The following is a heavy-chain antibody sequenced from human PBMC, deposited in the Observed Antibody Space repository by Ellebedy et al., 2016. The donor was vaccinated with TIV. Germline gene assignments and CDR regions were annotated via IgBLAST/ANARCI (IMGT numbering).Heavy chain of an antibody. CDR1: GFTFNSYA. CDR3: VTDGPLGEVRH. Sequence: GESLKISCAASGFTFNSYAMHWVRQAPGKGLEWVALVWFDGSLQYYADSVRGRFSISRDNSKNTLYLQMNSLRAEDTAVYYCVTDGPLGEVRHWGQGTLVTVSS. V-gene: IGHV3-33*08. J-gene: IGHJ1*01. CDR2: VWFDGSLQ.